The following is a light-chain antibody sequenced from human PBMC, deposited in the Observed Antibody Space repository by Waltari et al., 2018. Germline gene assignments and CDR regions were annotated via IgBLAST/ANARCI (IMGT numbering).Light chain of an antibody. Sequence: QSALTQPPSASGTPGQRVTISCSGRRSNIGSNTVAWYQQVPGMAPKFLISSTNERPSGVPGRFSVSKSGSSASLAISALQSEEEADYYCAAWDDSLNGYVFGTGTTVTV. J-gene: IGLJ1*01. CDR3: AAWDDSLNGYV. CDR2: STN. V-gene: IGLV1-44*01. CDR1: RSNIGSNT.